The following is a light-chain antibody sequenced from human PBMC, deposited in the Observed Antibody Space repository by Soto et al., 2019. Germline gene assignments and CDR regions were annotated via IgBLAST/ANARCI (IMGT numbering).Light chain of an antibody. CDR2: KAS. CDR1: QSVSSR. V-gene: IGKV1-5*03. J-gene: IGKJ1*01. Sequence: DIQMTQSPSTLSASVGDRDTITCRASQSVSSRLAWYQQKPGTAPKLLIYKASTLQSGVPSRFRGSVSGTEFTLTISSLQPDDSATYYCQQYNDNWTFGQGTKVEIK. CDR3: QQYNDNWT.